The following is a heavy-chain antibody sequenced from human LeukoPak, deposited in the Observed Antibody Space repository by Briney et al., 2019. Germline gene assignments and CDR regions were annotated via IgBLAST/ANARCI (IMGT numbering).Heavy chain of an antibody. V-gene: IGHV4-59*01. D-gene: IGHD4-17*01. CDR3: AREAGDYVGVLDY. Sequence: SETLSLTCTVSGGSISSYYWSWIRQPPGKGLEWIGYIFYSGSTNYNPSLKSRVTISVDTSKNRFSLKLSSVTAADTAVYYCAREAGDYVGVLDYWGQGTLVTVSS. CDR1: GGSISSYY. CDR2: IFYSGST. J-gene: IGHJ4*02.